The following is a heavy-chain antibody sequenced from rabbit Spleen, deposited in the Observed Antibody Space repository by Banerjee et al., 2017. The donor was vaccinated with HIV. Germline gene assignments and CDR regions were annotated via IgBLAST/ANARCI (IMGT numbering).Heavy chain of an antibody. CDR3: ARSDAGYAVDGVGRFDL. CDR1: GFSFSARYY. D-gene: IGHD6-1*01. V-gene: IGHV1S40*01. Sequence: QSLEESGGDLVKPGASLTLTCTASGFSFSARYYMCWVRQAPGKGLQWIACIYGGSLVTTYYASCAKGRFAISKTSSTTVTLPMTTLTAADTASYSCARSDAGYAVDGVGRFDLWGPGTLVTVS. J-gene: IGHJ4*01. CDR2: IYGGSLVTT.